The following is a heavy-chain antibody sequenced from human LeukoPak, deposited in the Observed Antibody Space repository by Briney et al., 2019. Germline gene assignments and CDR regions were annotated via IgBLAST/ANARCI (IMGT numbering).Heavy chain of an antibody. J-gene: IGHJ4*02. D-gene: IGHD3-22*01. Sequence: ASVKVSCKASGYTFTSYGISWVRQAPGQGLEWMGWISAYNGNTNYAQELQGRVTMTTDTSTSTAYMELRSLRSDDTAVYYCARRDRTYYYDSSGYYGYWGQGTLVTVSS. CDR2: ISAYNGNT. CDR1: GYTFTSYG. CDR3: ARRDRTYYYDSSGYYGY. V-gene: IGHV1-18*01.